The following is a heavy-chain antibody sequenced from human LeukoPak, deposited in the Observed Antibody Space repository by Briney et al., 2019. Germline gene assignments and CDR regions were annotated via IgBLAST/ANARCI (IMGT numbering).Heavy chain of an antibody. CDR3: AKDYPPKYQLPEYFQH. J-gene: IGHJ1*01. V-gene: IGHV3-11*04. CDR1: GFTFSDYY. D-gene: IGHD2-2*01. CDR2: ISSSGSTI. Sequence: PGGSLRLSCAASGFTFSDYYMSWIRQAPGKGLEWVSYISSSGSTIYYADSVKGRFTISRDNSKNTLYLQMNSLRAEDTAVYYCAKDYPPKYQLPEYFQHWGQGTLVTVSS.